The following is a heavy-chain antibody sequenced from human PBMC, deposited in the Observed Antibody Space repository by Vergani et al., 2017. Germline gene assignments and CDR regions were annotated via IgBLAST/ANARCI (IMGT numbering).Heavy chain of an antibody. CDR2: IYTSGST. D-gene: IGHD4-17*01. CDR1: GGSISSYY. V-gene: IGHV4-4*08. CDR3: ARDMGYGDYVLDY. Sequence: QVQLQESGPGLVKPSETLSLTCTVSGGSISSYYWSWIRQPPGKGLEWIGYIYTSGSTNYNPSLKSRVTISVDTSKNQFSLKLSSVTAADTAVYYCARDMGYGDYVLDYWGQGTLVTVSS. J-gene: IGHJ4*02.